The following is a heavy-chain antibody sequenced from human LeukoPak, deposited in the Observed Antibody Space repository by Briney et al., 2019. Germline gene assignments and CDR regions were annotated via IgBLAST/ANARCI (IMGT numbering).Heavy chain of an antibody. CDR2: VYYSGST. J-gene: IGHJ4*02. CDR3: ARGSGFWSGYSFDN. V-gene: IGHV4-59*01. D-gene: IGHD3-3*01. CDR1: GGSISTYY. Sequence: SETLSLTCTVSGGSISTYYWSWIRQAPGKGLQWIGYVYYSGSTEYDPSLKSRVTISVDTSKNQFSLKMNSVTAADTAVYYSARGSGFWSGYSFDNWGQGTLVTVSS.